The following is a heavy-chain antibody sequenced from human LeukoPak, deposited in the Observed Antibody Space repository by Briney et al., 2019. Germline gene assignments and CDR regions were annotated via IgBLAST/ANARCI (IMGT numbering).Heavy chain of an antibody. V-gene: IGHV4-34*01. CDR1: NGSFGGYY. CDR2: VNHGGDT. D-gene: IGHD3-16*01. J-gene: IGHJ5*02. CDR3: ARAAWNGGGGFDP. Sequence: SETLSLTCAVYNGSFGGYYWSWIRQSPEKGLEWIGEVNHGGDTNYNPSLRSRVTISLDTSKNHFSLKLRSVTAADTAIYNCARAAWNGGGGFDPWGQGTLVTVSS.